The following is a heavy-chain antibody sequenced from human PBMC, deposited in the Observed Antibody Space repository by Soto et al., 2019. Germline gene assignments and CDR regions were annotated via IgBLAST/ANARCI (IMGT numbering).Heavy chain of an antibody. V-gene: IGHV3-23*01. CDR2: ISGSGGST. J-gene: IGHJ4*02. CDR3: AKEPLVYCTNGVCARFDY. Sequence: PGGSLRLSCAASGFTFSSYAMSWVRQAPGKGLEWVSAISGSGGSTYYADSVKGRFTISRDNSKNTLYLQMNSLRAEDTAVYYCAKEPLVYCTNGVCARFDYWGQGTPVTVS. D-gene: IGHD2-8*01. CDR1: GFTFSSYA.